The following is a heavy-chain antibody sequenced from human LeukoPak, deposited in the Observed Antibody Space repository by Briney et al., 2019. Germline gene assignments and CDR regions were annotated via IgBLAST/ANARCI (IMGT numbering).Heavy chain of an antibody. V-gene: IGHV4-39*01. D-gene: IGHD4-17*01. J-gene: IGHJ4*02. CDR1: GGSISSSSYY. Sequence: SETLPLTCTVSGGSISSSSYYWGWIRQPPGKGLEWIGSIYYNGSTYYNPSLKSRVTISVDTSKNQFSLRLSSVTAADTAVFYCARLEADDYGDRGSPGTPNAQSNWGQGTLVTVSS. CDR2: IYYNGST. CDR3: ARLEADDYGDRGSPGTPNAQSN.